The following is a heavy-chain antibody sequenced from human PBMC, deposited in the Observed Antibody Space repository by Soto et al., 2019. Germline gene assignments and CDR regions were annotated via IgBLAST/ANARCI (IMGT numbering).Heavy chain of an antibody. CDR2: INHSGST. D-gene: IGHD2-8*01. CDR1: GGSFSGYY. Sequence: SETLSLTCAVYGGSFSGYYWSWIRQPPGKGREWIGEINHSGSTNYNPSLKRRVTISVDTSKNQFSLKLSSVTAADTAVYYCARLPRYCSNAVCYSFDYWGQGTLVTVSS. V-gene: IGHV4-34*01. CDR3: ARLPRYCSNAVCYSFDY. J-gene: IGHJ4*02.